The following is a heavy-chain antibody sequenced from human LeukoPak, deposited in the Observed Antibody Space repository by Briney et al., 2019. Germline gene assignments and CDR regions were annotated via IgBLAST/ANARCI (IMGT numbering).Heavy chain of an antibody. D-gene: IGHD6-6*01. Sequence: KISCKGSGYSFTSYWIGWVRQAPGQGLGWMGGIIPIFGTANYAQKFQGRVTITTDESTSTAYMELSSLRSEDTAVYYCAREAARRDAFDIWGQGTMVTVSS. CDR3: AREAARRDAFDI. CDR1: GYSFTSYW. CDR2: IIPIFGTA. J-gene: IGHJ3*02. V-gene: IGHV1-69*05.